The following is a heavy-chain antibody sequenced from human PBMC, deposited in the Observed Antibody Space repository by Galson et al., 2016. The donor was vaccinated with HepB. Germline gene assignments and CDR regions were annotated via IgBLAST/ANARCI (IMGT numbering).Heavy chain of an antibody. D-gene: IGHD2-2*01. CDR2: TYYRSQWYS. V-gene: IGHV6-1*01. CDR3: ARYTSTWYIDS. Sequence: AISGASVPRNSAAWTWFRQSPSRGLEWLGRTYYRSQWYSDYGVSVRGRINITADTSKNQFSLHLRSVTPEDMAVYFCARYTSTWYIDSWGQGTLVTVSS. CDR1: GASVPRNSAA. J-gene: IGHJ4*02.